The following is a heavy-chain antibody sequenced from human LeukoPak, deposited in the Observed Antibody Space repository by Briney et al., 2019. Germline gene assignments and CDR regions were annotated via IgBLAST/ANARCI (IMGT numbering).Heavy chain of an antibody. CDR3: ARGTAGTRGVNWFDP. V-gene: IGHV4-4*02. CDR2: IYHSGST. Sequence: SETLSLTCAVSGGSISSSNWWSWVRQPPGKGLEWIGEIYHSGSTNYNPSLKSRVTISVDTSKNQFSLKLSSVTAADTAVYYCARGTAGTRGVNWFDPWGQGTLVTVSS. D-gene: IGHD6-19*01. J-gene: IGHJ5*02. CDR1: GGSISSSNW.